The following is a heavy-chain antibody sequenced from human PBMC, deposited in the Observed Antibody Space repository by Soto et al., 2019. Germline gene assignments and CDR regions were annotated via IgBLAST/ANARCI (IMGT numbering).Heavy chain of an antibody. CDR2: ISGSGGKT. Sequence: EVQLLESGGGLVQPGGSLRLSCAASGFTFSTYDMSWVRQAPGKGLEWVSGISGSGGKTDYADSVKGRFTISRDNSKNTVYLQMNSLKGEDPAVYYCAKRNLYGSGTHDYWGQGSLVTVSP. J-gene: IGHJ4*02. CDR3: AKRNLYGSGTHDY. V-gene: IGHV3-23*01. D-gene: IGHD3-10*01. CDR1: GFTFSTYD.